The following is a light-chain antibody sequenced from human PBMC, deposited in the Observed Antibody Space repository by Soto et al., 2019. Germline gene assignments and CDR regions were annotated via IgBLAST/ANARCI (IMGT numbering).Light chain of an antibody. CDR1: QSVSSNY. Sequence: EIVLTQSPGTLSLSPGERATLSCRASQSVSSNYLAWYQQKPGQAPRLLIYGASSRATGIPDRFSGSGSGTDFTLTITSLQPEDFATYYCQHTSSAPFTFGHGTKVDIK. CDR3: QHTSSAPFT. CDR2: GAS. V-gene: IGKV3-20*01. J-gene: IGKJ3*01.